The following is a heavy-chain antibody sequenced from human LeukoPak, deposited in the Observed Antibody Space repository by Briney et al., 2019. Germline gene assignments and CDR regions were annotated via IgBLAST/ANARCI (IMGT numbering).Heavy chain of an antibody. CDR2: ISSSGLTM. D-gene: IGHD2-2*02. V-gene: IGHV3-48*03. Sequence: GGSLRLSCAASGFTFSNYEMNWVRQAPGRGLEWVSYISSSGLTMYYADSVKGRFTISRDNAKKSLYLQMNSLRAEDTAVYYCARDSVKYCSSTSCYTYWGQGTLVTVSS. CDR1: GFTFSNYE. J-gene: IGHJ4*02. CDR3: ARDSVKYCSSTSCYTY.